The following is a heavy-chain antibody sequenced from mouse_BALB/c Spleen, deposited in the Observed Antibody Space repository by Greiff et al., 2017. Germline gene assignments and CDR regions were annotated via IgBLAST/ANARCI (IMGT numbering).Heavy chain of an antibody. J-gene: IGHJ1*01. CDR2: INPNNGGT. CDR3: ARFPHYYGSSPWYFDV. Sequence: EVQLQESGPELVKPGASVKIPCKASGYTFTDYNMDWVKQSHGKSLEWIGDINPNNGGTIYNQKFKGKATLTVDKSSSTAYMELRSLTSEDTAVYYCARFPHYYGSSPWYFDVWGAGTTVTVSS. D-gene: IGHD1-1*01. V-gene: IGHV1-18*01. CDR1: GYTFTDYN.